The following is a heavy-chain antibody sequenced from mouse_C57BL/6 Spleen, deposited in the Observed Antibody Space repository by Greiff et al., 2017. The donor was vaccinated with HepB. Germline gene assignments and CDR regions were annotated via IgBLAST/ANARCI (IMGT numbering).Heavy chain of an antibody. CDR3: ASRGDYGSSYEGYFDV. CDR2: IHPNSGST. Sequence: VQLQQSGAELVKPGASVKLSCKASGYTFTSYWMHWVKQRPGQGLEWIGMIHPNSGSTNYNEKFKSKATLTVDKSSSTAYMQLSSLTSEDSAVYYCASRGDYGSSYEGYFDVWGTGTTVTVSS. CDR1: GYTFTSYW. J-gene: IGHJ1*03. D-gene: IGHD1-1*01. V-gene: IGHV1-64*01.